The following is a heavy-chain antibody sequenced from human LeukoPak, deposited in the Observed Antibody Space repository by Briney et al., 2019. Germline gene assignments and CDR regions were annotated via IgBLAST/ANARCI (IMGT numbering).Heavy chain of an antibody. D-gene: IGHD2-2*01. J-gene: IGHJ4*02. Sequence: SVKVSCKASGGTFSSYAISWVRQAPGQGLEWMGRIIPIFGIANYAQKFQGRVTITADKSTSTAYMELSSLRSEDTAVYYCARLYCSSTSCFDCWGQGTLVTVSS. CDR2: IIPIFGIA. V-gene: IGHV1-69*04. CDR1: GGTFSSYA. CDR3: ARLYCSSTSCFDC.